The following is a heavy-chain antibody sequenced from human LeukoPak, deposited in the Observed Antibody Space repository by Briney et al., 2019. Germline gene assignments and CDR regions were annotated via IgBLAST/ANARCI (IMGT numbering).Heavy chain of an antibody. CDR1: GGSISSYY. Sequence: SETLSLTCTVSGGSISSYYWSWIRQPAGKGLEWIGRIYTSGSTNYNPSLKSRVTMPVDTSKNQFSLKLSSVTAADTAVYYCARDLEGGRYYYYGMDVWGQGTTVTVSS. J-gene: IGHJ6*02. D-gene: IGHD1-1*01. CDR2: IYTSGST. CDR3: ARDLEGGRYYYYGMDV. V-gene: IGHV4-4*07.